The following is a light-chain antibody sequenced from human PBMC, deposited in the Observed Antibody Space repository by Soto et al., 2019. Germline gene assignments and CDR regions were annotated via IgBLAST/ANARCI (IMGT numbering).Light chain of an antibody. Sequence: QSVLTQPASVSGSPGQSITISCTGTSSDVGGYNYVSWYQQHPGKAPKLRIYDVSNRPSGVSNRFSGSKSGNTASLTISGLQAEDEADYYCSSYTSSSTLAVFGGGTQLTVL. CDR1: SSDVGGYNY. J-gene: IGLJ2*01. CDR3: SSYTSSSTLAV. CDR2: DVS. V-gene: IGLV2-14*01.